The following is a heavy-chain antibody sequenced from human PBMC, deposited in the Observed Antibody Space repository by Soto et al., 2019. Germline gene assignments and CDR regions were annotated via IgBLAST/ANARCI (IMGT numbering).Heavy chain of an antibody. CDR1: GYTFTSYG. CDR3: ARDSAGYSSGWGDAFDI. Sequence: ASVKVSCKASGYTFTSYGISWVRQAPGQGLEWMGWISAYNGNTNYAQKLQGRVTMTTDTSTSTAYMELRSLRSDDTAVYYCARDSAGYSSGWGDAFDIWGQGTMVTVSS. D-gene: IGHD6-19*01. CDR2: ISAYNGNT. V-gene: IGHV1-18*04. J-gene: IGHJ3*02.